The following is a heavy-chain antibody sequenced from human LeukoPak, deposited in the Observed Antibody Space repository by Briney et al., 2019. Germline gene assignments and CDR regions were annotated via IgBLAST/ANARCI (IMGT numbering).Heavy chain of an antibody. Sequence: GGSLRLSCAASGFTFSDYYMSWIRQAPGKGLEWVSYISSSGSTIYYADSVKGRFTISRDNAKNSLYLHMNSLRAEDTAVYYCAREGRYDYVPDEYWGQGTLVTVSS. V-gene: IGHV3-11*01. J-gene: IGHJ4*02. CDR2: ISSSGSTI. CDR1: GFTFSDYY. D-gene: IGHD3-16*01. CDR3: AREGRYDYVPDEY.